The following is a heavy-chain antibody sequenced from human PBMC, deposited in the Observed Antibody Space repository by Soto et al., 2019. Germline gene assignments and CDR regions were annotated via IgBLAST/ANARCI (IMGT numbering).Heavy chain of an antibody. D-gene: IGHD7-27*01. CDR3: ARGRYCLTGRCFPNWFDS. V-gene: IGHV4-30-4*01. CDR1: GNSISNLDYF. CDR2: IYKSATT. Sequence: SETLSLTCSVSGNSISNLDYFWAWIRQPPGQALEYIGYIYKSATTYYNPSFESRVAISVDTSRSQFSLNVTSVTAADTAVYFCARGRYCLTGRCFPNWFDSWGQGALVTVSS. J-gene: IGHJ5*01.